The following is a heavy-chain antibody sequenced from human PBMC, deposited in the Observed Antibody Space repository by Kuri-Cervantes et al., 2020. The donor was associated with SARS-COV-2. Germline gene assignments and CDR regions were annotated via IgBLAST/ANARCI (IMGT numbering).Heavy chain of an antibody. V-gene: IGHV4-39*02. CDR1: GGSISSSSYY. D-gene: IGHD5-18*01. Sequence: SETLSLTCTVSGGSISSSSYYWGWIRQPPGKGLEWIGSIYYSGSTCYNPSLKSRVTISVDTSKNQFSLKLSSVTAADTAVYYCARDGGLHEGYSYGYIDYWGQGTLVTVSS. J-gene: IGHJ4*02. CDR2: IYYSGST. CDR3: ARDGGLHEGYSYGYIDY.